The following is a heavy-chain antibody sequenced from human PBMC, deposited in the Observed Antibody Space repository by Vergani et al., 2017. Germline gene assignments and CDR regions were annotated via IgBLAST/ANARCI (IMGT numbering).Heavy chain of an antibody. D-gene: IGHD2-8*01. CDR1: GFSLSTSRMC. CDR3: GRIRMVYSGFNY. J-gene: IGHJ4*02. V-gene: IGHV2-70*01. Sequence: QVTLRESGPALVKPTQTLTLTCPFSGFSLSTSRMCVSWLRQPPGKALEWRALIDWDDDKYYSTSLKTKLTISKDTAKNKVVLTMTNMDPVETATFYEGRIRMVYSGFNYWGQGTLVTVSS. CDR2: IDWDDDK.